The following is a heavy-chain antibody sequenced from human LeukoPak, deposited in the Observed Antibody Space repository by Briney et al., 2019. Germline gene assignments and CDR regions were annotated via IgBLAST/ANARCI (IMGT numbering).Heavy chain of an antibody. J-gene: IGHJ4*02. D-gene: IGHD5-12*01. CDR1: GYTFTSYG. CDR3: ARVFWPMTNVQDSGYVRGYSFDY. CDR2: ISAYNGNT. V-gene: IGHV1-18*01. Sequence: ASVKVSCTASGYTFTSYGITWVRQASGQGLEWMGWISAYNGNTNYAQKLQGRVTMTTDTSTSTAYMELRSLRSDDTAVYYCARVFWPMTNVQDSGYVRGYSFDYWGQGTLVTVSS.